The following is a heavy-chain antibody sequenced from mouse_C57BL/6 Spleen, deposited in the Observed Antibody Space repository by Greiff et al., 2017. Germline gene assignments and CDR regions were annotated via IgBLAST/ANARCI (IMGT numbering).Heavy chain of an antibody. V-gene: IGHV1-64*01. CDR3: ARWGTVVATGFDY. CDR2: IHPNSGST. J-gene: IGHJ2*01. Sequence: VQLQQPAASLFPPLASSHFSFNSSFYTFTIYFIHWVKQRPGQGLEWIGMIHPNSGSTNYNEKFKSKATLTVDKSSSTAYMQLSSLTSEDSAVYYCARWGTVVATGFDYWGQGTTLTVSS. CDR1: FYTFTIYF. D-gene: IGHD1-1*01.